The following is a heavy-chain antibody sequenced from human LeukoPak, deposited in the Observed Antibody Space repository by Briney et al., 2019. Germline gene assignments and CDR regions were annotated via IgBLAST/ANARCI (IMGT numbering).Heavy chain of an antibody. CDR2: ISSDGSST. V-gene: IGHV3-74*01. D-gene: IGHD3-22*01. CDR3: ARSHRDYSVSSGSRFDY. J-gene: IGHJ4*02. CDR1: GFTFSGYW. Sequence: PGGSLRLSCAASGFTFSGYWMHWVRQAPGKGLVWVSRISSDGSSTRYADSVKGRFTISRDNAENTLYLQMNSLRAEDTAVYYCARSHRDYSVSSGSRFDYWGQGALVTVSS.